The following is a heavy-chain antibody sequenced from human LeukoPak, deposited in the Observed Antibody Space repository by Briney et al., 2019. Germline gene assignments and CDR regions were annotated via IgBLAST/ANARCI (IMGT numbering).Heavy chain of an antibody. CDR3: ASSSSWSRSFDY. Sequence: SETLSLTCAVYGGSFSGYYWSWIRQPPGKGLEGIGYIYYSGSTNYNPSLKSRVTISVDTSKNQSSLKLSSVTAADTAVYYCASSSSWSRSFDYWGQGTLVTVSS. CDR1: GGSFSGYY. V-gene: IGHV4-59*08. J-gene: IGHJ4*02. CDR2: IYYSGST. D-gene: IGHD6-13*01.